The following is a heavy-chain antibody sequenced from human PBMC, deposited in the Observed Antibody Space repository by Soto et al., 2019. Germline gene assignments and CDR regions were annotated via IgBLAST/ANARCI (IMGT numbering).Heavy chain of an antibody. J-gene: IGHJ3*02. CDR1: GYSFTSYW. D-gene: IGHD6-19*01. CDR2: IYPGDSDT. Sequence: GESLKISCKGSGYSFTSYWIGWVRQMPGKGLEWMGIIYPGDSDTRYSPSFQGQVTISADKSISTACLQWSSLKASDTAMYYCARSRSSGWYPDAFDIWGQGTMVTVSS. V-gene: IGHV5-51*01. CDR3: ARSRSSGWYPDAFDI.